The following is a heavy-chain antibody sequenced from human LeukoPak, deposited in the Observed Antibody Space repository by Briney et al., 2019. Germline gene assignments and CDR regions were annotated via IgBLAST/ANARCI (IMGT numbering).Heavy chain of an antibody. CDR1: GFTFNSYA. CDR3: ASSGSYYYYYMDV. J-gene: IGHJ6*03. CDR2: ISASGGTT. D-gene: IGHD1-26*01. V-gene: IGHV3-23*01. Sequence: GGSLRLSCAASGFTFNSYAMSWVRQAPGKGLEWVSAISASGGTTYYADSVKGRFTISRDNSKNTLYLQMNGLRAEDTAVYYCASSGSYYYYYMDVWGKGTTVTVSS.